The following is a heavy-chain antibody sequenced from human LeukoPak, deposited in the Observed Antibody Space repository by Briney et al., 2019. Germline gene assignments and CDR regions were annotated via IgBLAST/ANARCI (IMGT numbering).Heavy chain of an antibody. J-gene: IGHJ4*02. CDR1: GFTFSSYG. CDR2: IRYDGSNK. Sequence: GESLRLSCAASGFTFSSYGMHWVRQAPGKGLEWVAFIRYDGSNKYYADSVKGRFTISRDNSKNTLYLQMNSLRAEDTAVYYCVKTRRYFSDYWGQGTLVTVSS. V-gene: IGHV3-30*02. CDR3: VKTRRYFSDY.